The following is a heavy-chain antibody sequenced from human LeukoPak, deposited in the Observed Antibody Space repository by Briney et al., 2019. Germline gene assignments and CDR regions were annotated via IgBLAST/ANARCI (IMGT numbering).Heavy chain of an antibody. CDR3: TTDGLAAAGTDYYYGMDV. CDR2: IKSKTDGGTT. Sequence: SGGSLRLSCTASGFTFSNAWMSWVRQAPGKGLEWVGRIKSKTDGGTTDYAAPVKGRFTISRDDSKNTLYLQMNSLKTEDTAVYYCTTDGLAAAGTDYYYGMDVWGQGTTVTVSS. V-gene: IGHV3-15*01. J-gene: IGHJ6*02. CDR1: GFTFSNAW. D-gene: IGHD6-13*01.